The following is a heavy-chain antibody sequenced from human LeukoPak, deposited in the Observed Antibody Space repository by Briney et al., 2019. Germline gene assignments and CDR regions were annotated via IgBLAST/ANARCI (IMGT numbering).Heavy chain of an antibody. Sequence: PGGSLRLSCAASGFTFSNYGMHWVRQAPGKGLEWVAFIRYDGNNKYYADSVKGRFTISRDNSKNTLYLQMNSLRAEDTAVYYCAKDGVAFDIWAEGTMVTVSS. CDR2: IRYDGNNK. J-gene: IGHJ3*02. CDR3: AKDGVAFDI. CDR1: GFTFSNYG. D-gene: IGHD3-16*01. V-gene: IGHV3-30*02.